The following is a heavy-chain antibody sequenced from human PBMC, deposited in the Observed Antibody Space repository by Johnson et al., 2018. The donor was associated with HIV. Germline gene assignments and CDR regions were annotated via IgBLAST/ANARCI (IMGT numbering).Heavy chain of an antibody. V-gene: IGHV3-13*01. J-gene: IGHJ3*02. Sequence: VQLVESGGGVERPGGSLRLSCAASGFSFDDYGMSCVRQATGKGLEWVSAIGTAGDTYYPGSVKGRFTISRENAKNSLYLQMNSLRAGDTAVYYCARAITIFGVGGAFDIWGQGTMVTVSS. CDR3: ARAITIFGVGGAFDI. CDR1: GFSFDDYG. D-gene: IGHD3-3*01. CDR2: IGTAGDT.